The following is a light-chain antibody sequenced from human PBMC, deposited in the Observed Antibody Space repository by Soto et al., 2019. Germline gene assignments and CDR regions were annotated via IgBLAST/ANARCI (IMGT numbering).Light chain of an antibody. CDR2: GAS. Sequence: EIVMTQSPATLSVSPGERATLSCRASQSVSSNLAWYQQKPGQAPRLLIYGASTRATGIPARFSGSGSGTEFTLTISSLQSEDFAVYYCQQYNSYPPAFGQGTKVDI. J-gene: IGKJ1*01. CDR1: QSVSSN. V-gene: IGKV3-15*01. CDR3: QQYNSYPPA.